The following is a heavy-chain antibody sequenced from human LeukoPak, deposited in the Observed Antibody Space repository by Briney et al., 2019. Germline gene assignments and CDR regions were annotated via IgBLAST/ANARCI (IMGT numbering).Heavy chain of an antibody. CDR3: ARSGTGDEIDY. D-gene: IGHD7-27*01. Sequence: PSETLSLTCTVSGGSISSYYWSWIRQPPGKGLEWIGYIYYSGSANYNPSLKSRVTISVDTSKNQFSLKLSSVTAADTAVYYCARSGTGDEIDYWGQGTLVTVSS. V-gene: IGHV4-59*12. CDR1: GGSISSYY. J-gene: IGHJ4*02. CDR2: IYYSGSA.